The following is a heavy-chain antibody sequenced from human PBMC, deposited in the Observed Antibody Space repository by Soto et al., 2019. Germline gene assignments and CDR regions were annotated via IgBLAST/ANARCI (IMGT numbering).Heavy chain of an antibody. Sequence: ASVKVSCKASGYAYTSYAMHWVRQAPGQRLEWMGWINAGNGNTKYSQKFQGRVTITRDTSASTAYMELSSLRSEDTAVYYCARGITLPTPLDYWGQGTLVTVSS. CDR2: INAGNGNT. D-gene: IGHD1-20*01. CDR3: ARGITLPTPLDY. J-gene: IGHJ4*02. V-gene: IGHV1-3*01. CDR1: GYAYTSYA.